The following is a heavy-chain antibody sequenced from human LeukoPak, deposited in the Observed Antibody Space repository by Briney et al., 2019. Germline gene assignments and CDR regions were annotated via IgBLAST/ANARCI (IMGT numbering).Heavy chain of an antibody. CDR3: ARGPGYYGSGSYPSVY. Sequence: SETLSLTCTVSGNSISSGDNYWSWIRQPAGKGLEWIGRIYTSGSTNYNPSLKSRVTILLDTSKNQFSLRLSSVTAADTAVYYCARGPGYYGSGSYPSVYWGQGTLVTVSS. V-gene: IGHV4-61*02. CDR1: GNSISSGDNY. D-gene: IGHD3-10*01. CDR2: IYTSGST. J-gene: IGHJ4*02.